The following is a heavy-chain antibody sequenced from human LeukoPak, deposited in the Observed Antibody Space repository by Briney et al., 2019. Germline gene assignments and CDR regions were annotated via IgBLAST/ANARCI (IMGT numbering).Heavy chain of an antibody. J-gene: IGHJ4*02. CDR3: ARGFGSGWHFDY. CDR2: IYYSGST. Sequence: SETLSLTCTVSGGSISSYYWSWIRQPPGKGLEWIGYIYYSGSTNYNPSLKSRVTISVDTSKNQFSLKLSSVTAADTAVYYCARGFGSGWHFDYWGQGTLVTVSS. V-gene: IGHV4-59*01. CDR1: GGSISSYY. D-gene: IGHD6-19*01.